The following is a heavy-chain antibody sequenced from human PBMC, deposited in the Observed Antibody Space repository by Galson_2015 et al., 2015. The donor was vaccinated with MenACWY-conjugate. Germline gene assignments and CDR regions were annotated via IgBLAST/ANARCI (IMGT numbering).Heavy chain of an antibody. V-gene: IGHV3-74*03. J-gene: IGHJ4*02. D-gene: IGHD3-10*01. CDR3: ARTWFGEVLEVDG. Sequence: SLRLSCAASGFTFSSYWMHWVRQPPGKGLVWVSRINGAGSRAEYADSVEGRFTISRDNAKDTLFLQMNSLRVEDTGVYYCARTWFGEVLEVDGWGQGTLVTVSS. CDR2: INGAGSRA. CDR1: GFTFSSYW.